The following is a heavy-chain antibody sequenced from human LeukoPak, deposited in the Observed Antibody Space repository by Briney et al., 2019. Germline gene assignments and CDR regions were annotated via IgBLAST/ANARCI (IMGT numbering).Heavy chain of an antibody. J-gene: IGHJ4*02. Sequence: GGSLRLSCAASGFTFSSYGMHWVRQAPGKGLEWVAFIRYDGSNKYYANSVKGRFTISRDNSKNTLYLQMNSLRAEDTAVYYCARPDYDYVWGSYSPLGYWGQGTLVTVSS. CDR1: GFTFSSYG. CDR3: ARPDYDYVWGSYSPLGY. D-gene: IGHD3-16*01. CDR2: IRYDGSNK. V-gene: IGHV3-30*02.